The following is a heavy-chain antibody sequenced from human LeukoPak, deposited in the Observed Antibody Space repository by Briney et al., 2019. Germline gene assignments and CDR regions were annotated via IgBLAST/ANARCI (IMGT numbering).Heavy chain of an antibody. V-gene: IGHV3-7*01. Sequence: GGSLRLSCAASGFTFSSYWMSWVRQAPGKGLEWVANIKQDGSEKYYVDSVKGRFTISRDNAKNSLYLQMNSLRAEDTAVYYCARGVTRYSGYDYNYYYMDVWGKGTTVTVSS. CDR2: IKQDGSEK. D-gene: IGHD5-12*01. CDR3: ARGVTRYSGYDYNYYYMDV. CDR1: GFTFSSYW. J-gene: IGHJ6*03.